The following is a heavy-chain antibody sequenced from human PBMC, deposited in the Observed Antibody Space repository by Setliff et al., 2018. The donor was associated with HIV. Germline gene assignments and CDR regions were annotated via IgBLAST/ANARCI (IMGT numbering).Heavy chain of an antibody. V-gene: IGHV3-9*01. CDR3: AKDGISGGAYPPYYFDY. Sequence: GGSLRLSCAASGFTFNDYAMHWVRQAPGKGLEWVSGIKWNGGTLIYADSVKGRFTISRDNVKNTLYLQMNRLRVEDTAVYYCAKDGISGGAYPPYYFDYWGQGTLVTVSS. J-gene: IGHJ4*02. D-gene: IGHD2-15*01. CDR1: GFTFNDYA. CDR2: IKWNGGTL.